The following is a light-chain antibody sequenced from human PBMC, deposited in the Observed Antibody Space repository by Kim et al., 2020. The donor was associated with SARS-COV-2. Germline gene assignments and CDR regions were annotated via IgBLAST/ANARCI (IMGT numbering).Light chain of an antibody. CDR2: AKT. Sequence: SSELTQDPAVSVALGQTVRITCQGDSLRNYYATWYQQKPGQAPLLVIYAKTKRPSGIPDRFSGSSSGNTASLTITGPQAEDEADYYCSSRDSSGKRLVFGGGTQLTVL. V-gene: IGLV3-19*01. CDR3: SSRDSSGKRLV. J-gene: IGLJ2*01. CDR1: SLRNYY.